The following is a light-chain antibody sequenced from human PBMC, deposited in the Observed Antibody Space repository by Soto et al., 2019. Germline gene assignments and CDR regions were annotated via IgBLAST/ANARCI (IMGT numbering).Light chain of an antibody. CDR3: CSYAGTYTRV. Sequence: QSARTQPRSVSGSPGQSVPMSCTRTSSDVANYKYVSWYQQHPGKAPKLMIYDVNKRPSGVPYRFSGSKSGNTASLTISGLQAEDEADYYCCSYAGTYTRVFGTGTKVTVL. CDR2: DVN. CDR1: SSDVANYKY. J-gene: IGLJ1*01. V-gene: IGLV2-11*01.